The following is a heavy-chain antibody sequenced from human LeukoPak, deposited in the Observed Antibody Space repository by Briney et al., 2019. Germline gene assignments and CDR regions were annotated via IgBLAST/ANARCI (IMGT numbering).Heavy chain of an antibody. V-gene: IGHV4-59*01. CDR1: GGSISSYY. CDR3: ARARGMVRGVITAYFDY. Sequence: SETPSLTCTVSGGSISSYYWSWIRQPPGKGLEWIGYIYYSGSTNYNPSLKSRVTISVDTSKNQFSLKLSSVTAADTAVYYCARARGMVRGVITAYFDYWGQGTLVTVSS. CDR2: IYYSGST. D-gene: IGHD3-10*01. J-gene: IGHJ4*02.